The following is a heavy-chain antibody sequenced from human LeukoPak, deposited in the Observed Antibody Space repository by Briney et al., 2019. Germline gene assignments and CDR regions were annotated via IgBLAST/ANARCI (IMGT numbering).Heavy chain of an antibody. CDR2: ISYDGNNK. CDR1: GFTFSSFS. Sequence: GSLRLSWAASGFTFSSFSMHWVRQAPGKGLEWVALISYDGNNKFYADSVKGRFTISRDNSKNTLYLQMNSLRVEDTAVFYCARRGSTSMFDFWGQGTLVTVSS. CDR3: ARRGSTSMFDF. V-gene: IGHV3-30-3*01. J-gene: IGHJ4*02. D-gene: IGHD2-2*01.